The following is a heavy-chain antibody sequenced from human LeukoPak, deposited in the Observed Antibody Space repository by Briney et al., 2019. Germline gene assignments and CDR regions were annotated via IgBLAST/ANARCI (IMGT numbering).Heavy chain of an antibody. D-gene: IGHD5-18*01. CDR1: GGTFSSDA. V-gene: IGHV1-69*04. Sequence: GASVKVSCKASGGTFSSDAISWVRQAPGQGLEWMGRIIPILGIANYAQKFQGRVTITADRSTSTAYMELSSLRSEDTAVYYCAREGGTGGTAMVLTMGYYFDYWGQGTLVTVSS. CDR2: IIPILGIA. CDR3: AREGGTGGTAMVLTMGYYFDY. J-gene: IGHJ4*02.